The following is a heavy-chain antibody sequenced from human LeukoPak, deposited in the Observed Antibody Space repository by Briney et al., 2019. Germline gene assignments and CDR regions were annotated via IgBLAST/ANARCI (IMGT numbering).Heavy chain of an antibody. CDR3: AKGGQTDRFDY. D-gene: IGHD5-12*01. V-gene: IGHV3-23*01. CDR2: ITNSGGNT. J-gene: IGHJ4*02. CDR1: GVTFNSYA. Sequence: GGCLRLSCAASGVTFNSYALSWVRQATGKGFEWVSGITNSGGNTYYADSVKGRFTISRDNSKSTLYLQMNSLRAEDTAVFYCAKGGQTDRFDYWGQGALVTVSS.